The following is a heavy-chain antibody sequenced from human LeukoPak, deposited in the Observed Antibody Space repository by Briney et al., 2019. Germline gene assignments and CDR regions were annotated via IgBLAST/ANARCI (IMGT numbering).Heavy chain of an antibody. D-gene: IGHD3-10*01. V-gene: IGHV4-34*01. CDR2: INHSGRT. Sequence: SETLSLTCVVCGGSFSGDYWSWIRQPPGRGLEWIGEINHSGRTNYNPSLKSRVTISVDTSKNQFSLKLSSVTAADTAVYYCAREGFGELSHFDYWGQGTLVTVSS. CDR1: GGSFSGDY. J-gene: IGHJ4*02. CDR3: AREGFGELSHFDY.